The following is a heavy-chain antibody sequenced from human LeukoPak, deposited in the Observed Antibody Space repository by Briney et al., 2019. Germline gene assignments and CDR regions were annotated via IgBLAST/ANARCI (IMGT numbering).Heavy chain of an antibody. CDR1: GGTFSSYT. CDR3: ARPRPGDGYNYGYFDY. CDR2: IIPILGIA. Sequence: SVKVSCKASGGTFSSYTISWVRQAPGQGLEWMGRIIPILGIANYAQKFQGRVTITADKSTSTAYMELSSLTSEDTAVYYCARPRPGDGYNYGYFDYWGQGTLVTVSS. J-gene: IGHJ4*02. D-gene: IGHD5-24*01. V-gene: IGHV1-69*02.